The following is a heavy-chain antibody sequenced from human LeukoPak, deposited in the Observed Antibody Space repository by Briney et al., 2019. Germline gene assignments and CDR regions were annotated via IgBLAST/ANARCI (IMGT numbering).Heavy chain of an antibody. J-gene: IGHJ6*03. Sequence: ASVKVSCKASGYTFTSYGISWVRQAPGQGLEWMGWISAYNGDTNYAQKLQGRVTMTTDTSTSTAYMELRSLRSDDTAVYYCAREGPFCSGGSCYVDYYYYMDVWGKGTTVTVSS. CDR2: ISAYNGDT. V-gene: IGHV1-18*01. CDR1: GYTFTSYG. D-gene: IGHD2-15*01. CDR3: AREGPFCSGGSCYVDYYYYMDV.